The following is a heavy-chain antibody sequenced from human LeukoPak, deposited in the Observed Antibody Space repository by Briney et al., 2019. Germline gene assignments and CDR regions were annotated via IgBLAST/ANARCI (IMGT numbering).Heavy chain of an antibody. CDR2: INPNSGGT. CDR1: GYTFTGYY. V-gene: IGHV1-2*02. CDR3: ARDDGYCSGGSCYGGELTAPFDY. Sequence: ASVEVSCKASGYTFTGYYMHWVRQAPGQGLEWMGWINPNSGGTNYAQKFQGRVTMTRDTSISTAYMELSRLRSDDTAVYYCARDDGYCSGGSCYGGELTAPFDYWGQGTLVTVSS. J-gene: IGHJ4*02. D-gene: IGHD2-15*01.